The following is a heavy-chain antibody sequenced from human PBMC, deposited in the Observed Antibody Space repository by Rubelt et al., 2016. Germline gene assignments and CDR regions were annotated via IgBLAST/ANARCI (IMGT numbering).Heavy chain of an antibody. J-gene: IGHJ4*02. CDR2: IYYSGST. CDR3: ARPAHDYGDYYFDY. CDR1: GGSISSSSYY. V-gene: IGHV4-39*01. D-gene: IGHD4-17*01. Sequence: QLQLQESGPGLVKPSETLSLTCPVSGGSISSSSYYWGWIRQPPGKGLEWIGSIYYSGSTSYNPSLKSRVTITVDTSKNQSSRKLSSVTAADTAVYYCARPAHDYGDYYFDYWGQGTLVTVSS.